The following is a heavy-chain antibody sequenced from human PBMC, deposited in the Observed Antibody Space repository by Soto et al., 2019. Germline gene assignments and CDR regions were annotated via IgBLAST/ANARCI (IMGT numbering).Heavy chain of an antibody. V-gene: IGHV3-15*01. Sequence: QLVESGGGFVKPGMSLRLTCAASGFTFSAAWMTWVRQAPGKGLERVGLIRSQGDGGTADYAPPVRGRFTISRDDAQNMLYLQIDNLQAAVTAVYYCITAPLRWGRGTLVTVSS. J-gene: IGHJ4*02. CDR2: IRSQGDGGTA. CDR1: GFTFSAAW. CDR3: ITAPLR.